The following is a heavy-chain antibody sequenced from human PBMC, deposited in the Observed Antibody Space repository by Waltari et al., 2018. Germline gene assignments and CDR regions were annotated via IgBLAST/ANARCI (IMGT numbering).Heavy chain of an antibody. V-gene: IGHV3-23*03. D-gene: IGHD4-4*01. J-gene: IGHJ4*02. CDR3: ARGSNYDISYFDY. CDR2: IYSAGNT. Sequence: EVQLVESGGGLVQPGGSLRLSCAASGFALTKYAMSWVRQAPGKGLEWVSIIYSAGNTYYADYVKGRFTLSRDNSKNTLYLQINSLRAEDAAVYYCARGSNYDISYFDYWGQGTLVTVSS. CDR1: GFALTKYA.